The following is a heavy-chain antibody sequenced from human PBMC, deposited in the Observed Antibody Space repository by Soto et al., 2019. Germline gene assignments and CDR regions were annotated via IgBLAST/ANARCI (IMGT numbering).Heavy chain of an antibody. D-gene: IGHD3-3*01. CDR1: GYTFTSYD. CDR2: MNPNSGNT. CDR3: ARAPYYDFWSGSSSNDYYYYMDV. Sequence: GASVKVSCKASGYTFTSYDINWVRQATGQGLEWMGWMNPNSGNTGYAQKFQGRVTMTRNTSISTAYMELSSLRSEDTAVYYCARAPYYDFWSGSSSNDYYYYMDVWGKGTTVTVSS. J-gene: IGHJ6*03. V-gene: IGHV1-8*01.